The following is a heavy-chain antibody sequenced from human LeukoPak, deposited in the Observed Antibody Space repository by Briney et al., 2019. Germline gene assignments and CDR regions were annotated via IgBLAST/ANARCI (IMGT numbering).Heavy chain of an antibody. Sequence: GGSLRLSCAASGFTFDDYGMSWVRQAPGKGLEWVSGINWNGGSTGYADSVKGRFTISRGNAKNSLYLQMNSLRAEDTALYYCARVRYGSGSCYNYYYYMDVWGKGTTVTVSS. CDR1: GFTFDDYG. CDR2: INWNGGST. D-gene: IGHD3-10*01. V-gene: IGHV3-20*04. CDR3: ARVRYGSGSCYNYYYYMDV. J-gene: IGHJ6*03.